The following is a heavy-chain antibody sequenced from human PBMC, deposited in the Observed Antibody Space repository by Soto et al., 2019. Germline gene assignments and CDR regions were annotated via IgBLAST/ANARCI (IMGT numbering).Heavy chain of an antibody. CDR1: GFTFSDYY. J-gene: IGHJ3*02. CDR2: SSNSGTYT. Sequence: PGGSLRLSCAASGFTFSDYYMSWIRQAPGKGLEWLSYSSNSGTYTRYADSVKGRFTISRDNSKNTLYLQMNSLRAEDTAVYYCAKPIVGAWAFDIWGQGTMVTVSS. V-gene: IGHV3-11*06. CDR3: AKPIVGAWAFDI. D-gene: IGHD1-26*01.